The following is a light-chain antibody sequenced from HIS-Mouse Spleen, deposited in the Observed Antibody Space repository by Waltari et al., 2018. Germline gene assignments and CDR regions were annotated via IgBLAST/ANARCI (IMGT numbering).Light chain of an antibody. V-gene: IGLV3-10*01. Sequence: SYELTQPPSVSLSPGQTARITCSGDALPQQYAYWYQQKSGQAPVRVIYEDSKRPSGIPERFSGSSSGTMATLTISGAQVEDEADYYCYSTDSSGNHRVFGGGTKLTVL. CDR2: EDS. CDR1: ALPQQY. CDR3: YSTDSSGNHRV. J-gene: IGLJ2*01.